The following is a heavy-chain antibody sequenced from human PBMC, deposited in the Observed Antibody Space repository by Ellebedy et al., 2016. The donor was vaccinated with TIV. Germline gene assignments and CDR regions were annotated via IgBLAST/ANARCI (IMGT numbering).Heavy chain of an antibody. CDR2: IEPSGGTT. D-gene: IGHD4-17*01. J-gene: IGHJ4*02. CDR1: GYTFTNYY. V-gene: IGHV1-46*01. CDR3: ARDVTVTTTEAFDY. Sequence: AASVKVSCKASGYTFTNYYMHWVRQAPGQGLEWMGIIEPSGGTTNYAQKFQGRVTVTRDTSTSTVYMELRSLRSEDTAVYYCARDVTVTTTEAFDYWGQGTLVTVSS.